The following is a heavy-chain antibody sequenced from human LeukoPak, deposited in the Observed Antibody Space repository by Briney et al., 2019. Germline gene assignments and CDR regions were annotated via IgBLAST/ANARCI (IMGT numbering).Heavy chain of an antibody. CDR1: GFSVSTKY. J-gene: IGHJ2*01. CDR3: ARVGDHYHWYLDL. Sequence: PGGSLRPSCAASGFSVSTKYMNWVRQAPGKGLEWVSIIYSGADTYYADSVKGRFTISRDTSKNTLFLHMNNLRVEDTAVYYCARVGDHYHWYLDLWGRGTLVSVSS. D-gene: IGHD3-10*01. CDR2: IYSGADT. V-gene: IGHV3-53*01.